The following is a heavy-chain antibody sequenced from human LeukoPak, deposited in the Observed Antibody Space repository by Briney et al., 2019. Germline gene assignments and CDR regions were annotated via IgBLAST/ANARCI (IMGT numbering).Heavy chain of an antibody. D-gene: IGHD1-1*01. J-gene: IGHJ4*02. CDR3: ARERIGYYFDY. Sequence: SETLSLTCAVSGYSISSGYYWGWIRQPPGKGLEWIGSIYHSGSTYYKPSLKSRVTISVDTSKNQFSLKLSSVTAADTAVYYCARERIGYYFDYWGQGTLVTVSS. CDR1: GYSISSGYY. V-gene: IGHV4-38-2*01. CDR2: IYHSGST.